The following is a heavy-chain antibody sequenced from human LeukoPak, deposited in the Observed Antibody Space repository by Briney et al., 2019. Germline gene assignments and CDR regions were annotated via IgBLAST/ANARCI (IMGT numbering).Heavy chain of an antibody. D-gene: IGHD3-3*01. CDR3: ARDKWSGYSYWYFDL. J-gene: IGHJ2*01. CDR2: IYYSGST. Sequence: SETLSLTCTVSGGSISSGGYYWSWIRQHPGKGLEWIGYIYYSGSTNYNPSLKSRVTISVDTSKNQFSLKLSSVTAADTAVYYCARDKWSGYSYWYFDLWGRGTLVTVSS. CDR1: GGSISSGGYY. V-gene: IGHV4-61*08.